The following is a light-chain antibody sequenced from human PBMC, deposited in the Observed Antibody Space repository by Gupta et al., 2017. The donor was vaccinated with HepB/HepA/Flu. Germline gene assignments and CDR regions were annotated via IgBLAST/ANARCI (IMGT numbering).Light chain of an antibody. J-gene: IGKJ4*01. CDR1: QSVSSN. V-gene: IGKV3-15*01. CDR2: GAS. Sequence: EIVMTQSPATLSVSPGERATLSCRASQSVSSNLAWYQQKPGQAPRLLIYGASTRATGIPARFSGSGSGTEFTLTISSLQSEDFAVYYCQQYNNWPAVSFGGGTKLEIK. CDR3: QQYNNWPAVS.